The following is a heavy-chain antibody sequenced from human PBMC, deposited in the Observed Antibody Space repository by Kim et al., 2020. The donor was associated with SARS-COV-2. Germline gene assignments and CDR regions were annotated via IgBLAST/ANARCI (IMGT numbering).Heavy chain of an antibody. Sequence: KSRVTISVDTAKNQFSLKLSSVTAADTAVYYCARGPKYCTNGVCYWYFDLWGRGTLVTVSS. CDR3: ARGPKYCTNGVCYWYFDL. J-gene: IGHJ2*01. D-gene: IGHD2-8*01. V-gene: IGHV4-34*01.